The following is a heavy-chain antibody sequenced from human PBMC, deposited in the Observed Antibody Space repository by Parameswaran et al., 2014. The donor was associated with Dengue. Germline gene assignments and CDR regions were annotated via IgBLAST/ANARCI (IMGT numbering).Heavy chain of an antibody. D-gene: IGHD3-10*01. V-gene: IGHV1-3*01. CDR2: PTLAMVT. J-gene: IGHJ4*02. Sequence: VRQALDKGLSGWDGPTLAMVTQNNSQKFQGRVTITRDTSASTAYMELSSLRSEDTAVYYCARGPVLLWLGELLYGSYFDYWGQGTLVTVSS. CDR3: ARGPVLLWLGELLYGSYFDY.